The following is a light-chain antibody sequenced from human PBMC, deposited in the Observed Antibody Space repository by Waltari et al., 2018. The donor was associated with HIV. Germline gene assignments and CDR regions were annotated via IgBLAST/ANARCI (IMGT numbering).Light chain of an antibody. CDR3: ESYTSTSVWV. Sequence: QSALTQPASVSGPPGQSITISCTGSRNYVGGYTFVSWYQQHPGKAPRLMIYDVSNRPAVFSDRFSGSKSGDTASLTISGRQPEDEADYYCESYTSTSVWVFGGGTRLTVL. CDR2: DVS. J-gene: IGLJ3*02. CDR1: RNYVGGYTF. V-gene: IGLV2-14*03.